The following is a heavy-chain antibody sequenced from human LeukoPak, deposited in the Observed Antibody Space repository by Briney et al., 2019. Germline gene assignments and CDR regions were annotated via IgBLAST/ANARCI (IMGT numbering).Heavy chain of an antibody. CDR2: ISWNSGSI. V-gene: IGHV3-9*01. CDR1: GFTFDDYA. Sequence: GRSLRLSCAASGFTFDDYAMHWVRQAPGKGLEWVSGISWNSGSIGYADSVKGRFTISRDNAKNSLYLQMNSLRAEDTALHYCAKDICCGRTYYDFWSGYSALHYYGMDVWGQGTTVTVSS. J-gene: IGHJ6*02. D-gene: IGHD3-3*01. CDR3: AKDICCGRTYYDFWSGYSALHYYGMDV.